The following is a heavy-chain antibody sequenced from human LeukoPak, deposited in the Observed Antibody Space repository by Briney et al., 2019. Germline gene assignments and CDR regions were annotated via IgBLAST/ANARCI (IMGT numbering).Heavy chain of an antibody. CDR2: INHSGST. CDR1: GGSFSDYY. Sequence: SETLSLTCAVYGGSFSDYYWSWIRQPPGKGLEWIGEINHSGSTNYNPSLKSRVTISVDTSKNQFSLKLSSVTAADTAVYYCARINYDFWSGSSYYFDYWGQGTLVTVSS. CDR3: ARINYDFWSGSSYYFDY. J-gene: IGHJ4*02. D-gene: IGHD3-3*01. V-gene: IGHV4-34*01.